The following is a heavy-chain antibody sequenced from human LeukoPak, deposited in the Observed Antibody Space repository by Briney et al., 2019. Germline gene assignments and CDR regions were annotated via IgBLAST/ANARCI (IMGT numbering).Heavy chain of an antibody. CDR2: ISSSSSTI. CDR1: GFTFSSYS. CDR3: AREEGILYSSSWSRFDY. J-gene: IGHJ4*02. V-gene: IGHV3-48*02. Sequence: GGSLRLSCAASGFTFSSYSMNWVRQAPGKGLEWVSYISSSSSTIYYADSVKGRFTISRDNAKNSLYLQMNSQRDEDTAVYYCAREEGILYSSSWSRFDYWGQGTLVTVSS. D-gene: IGHD6-13*01.